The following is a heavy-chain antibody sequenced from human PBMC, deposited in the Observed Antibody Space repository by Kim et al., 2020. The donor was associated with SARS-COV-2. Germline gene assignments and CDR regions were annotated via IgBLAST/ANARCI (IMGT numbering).Heavy chain of an antibody. CDR3: ATGPLYGSGSYSIHNWFDP. V-gene: IGHV1-24*01. CDR1: GYTLTELS. J-gene: IGHJ5*02. D-gene: IGHD3-10*01. CDR2: FDPEDGET. Sequence: ASVKVSCKVSGYTLTELSMHWVRQAPGKGLEWMGGFDPEDGETIYAQKFQGRVTMTEDTSTDTAYMELSNLRSEDTAVYYCATGPLYGSGSYSIHNWFDPWGQGTLVTVSS.